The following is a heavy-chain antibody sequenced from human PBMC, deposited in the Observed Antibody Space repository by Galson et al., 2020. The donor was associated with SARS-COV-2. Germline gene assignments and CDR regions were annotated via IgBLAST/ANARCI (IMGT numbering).Heavy chain of an antibody. CDR1: GFTLNSYG. CDR3: AKDEGSGGYAPEGP. D-gene: IGHD3-10*01. V-gene: IGHV3-30*18. J-gene: IGHJ5*02. CDR2: ISYDGSNK. Sequence: GESLKISCAASGFTLNSYGMHWVRQAPGKGLEWVAVISYDGSNKYYADSVKGRFTISRDNSKNTLYLQMNSLRAEDTAVYYCAKDEGSGGYAPEGPWGQGTLVTVSS.